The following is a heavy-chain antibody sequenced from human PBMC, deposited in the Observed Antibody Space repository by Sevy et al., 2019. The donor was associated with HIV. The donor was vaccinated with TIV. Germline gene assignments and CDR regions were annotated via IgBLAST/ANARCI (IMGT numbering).Heavy chain of an antibody. V-gene: IGHV4-59*08. CDR3: ARHLGRGYSYGLDY. Sequence: SETLSLTCTVSGGSISSYYWSWIRQPPGKGLEWIGYIYYSGSTNYNPSLKSRVTISVDTSKNQFSLKLSSVTAADTALHYCARHLGRGYSYGLDYWGQGTLVTVSS. J-gene: IGHJ4*02. D-gene: IGHD5-18*01. CDR1: GGSISSYY. CDR2: IYYSGST.